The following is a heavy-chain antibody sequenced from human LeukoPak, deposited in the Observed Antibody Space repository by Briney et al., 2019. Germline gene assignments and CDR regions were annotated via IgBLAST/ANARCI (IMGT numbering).Heavy chain of an antibody. D-gene: IGHD6-6*01. Sequence: PGGSLRLSCGASAFTFDDYAMSWVRQAPGKGLEWVSLISADGGSTNYADSVKGRFPISRDNSKNSLYLQMNSLRTEDTALYYCAKDNILYSSSWLGGSFDVWGQGTMVTVSS. CDR2: ISADGGST. V-gene: IGHV3-43*02. CDR3: AKDNILYSSSWLGGSFDV. CDR1: AFTFDDYA. J-gene: IGHJ3*01.